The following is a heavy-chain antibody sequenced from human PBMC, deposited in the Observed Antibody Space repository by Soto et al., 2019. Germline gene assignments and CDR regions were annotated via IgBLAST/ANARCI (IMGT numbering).Heavy chain of an antibody. J-gene: IGHJ6*03. D-gene: IGHD2-2*01. CDR2: INPSGGSS. Sequence: QVQLVQSGAEVKKPGASVKVSCKASGYTFTSYYMHWVRQAPGQGLEWMGIINPSGGSSSYAQKFQCRVTMTRDTSTSTVYMELSSLRSEDTAVYYCARAAPLDIVVVPAGRGYYYYMDVWGKGTTVTVSS. CDR3: ARAAPLDIVVVPAGRGYYYYMDV. CDR1: GYTFTSYY. V-gene: IGHV1-46*03.